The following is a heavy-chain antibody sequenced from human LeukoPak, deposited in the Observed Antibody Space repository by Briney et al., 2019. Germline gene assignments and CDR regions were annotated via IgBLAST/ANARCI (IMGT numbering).Heavy chain of an antibody. J-gene: IGHJ4*02. CDR2: INSDGSSA. CDR3: AKSHTSYSSSWSVSYYFDS. V-gene: IGHV3-74*01. Sequence: PGGSLRHSCAASGFTFSSYWMHWVRQAPGKGLVWISRINSDGSSAIYADSVKGRFALSRDNAKNTLYLQMNSVRDEDTAVYYCAKSHTSYSSSWSVSYYFDSWGQGALVTVSS. CDR1: GFTFSSYW. D-gene: IGHD6-13*01.